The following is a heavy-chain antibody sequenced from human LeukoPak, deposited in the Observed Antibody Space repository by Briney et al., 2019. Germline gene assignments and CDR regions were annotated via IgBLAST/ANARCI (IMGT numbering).Heavy chain of an antibody. D-gene: IGHD3-22*01. Sequence: GGSLRLSCAASGFTVSNNYMRWVRQASGKGLEWVSSIYSGGSTSYADSVKGRFTISRDNSKNTLFLQMNSLRVEDTAVYYCARDYYGPWGQGTLVTVSS. J-gene: IGHJ5*02. V-gene: IGHV3-66*02. CDR2: IYSGGST. CDR1: GFTVSNNY. CDR3: ARDYYGP.